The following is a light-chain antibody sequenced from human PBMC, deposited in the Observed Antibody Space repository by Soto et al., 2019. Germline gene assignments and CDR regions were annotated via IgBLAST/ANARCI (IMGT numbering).Light chain of an antibody. CDR1: QSVSSY. CDR2: DAS. V-gene: IGKV3-11*01. J-gene: IGKJ5*01. Sequence: EIVLTQSPATLSLSPGERATLSCRASQSVSSYLAWYPQKPGQAPRLLLYDASNRATGIPARFSGSGSGTDCTLTSSSLEPEDFAVYYWQQRSNWPLITFGQGTRLEIK. CDR3: QQRSNWPLIT.